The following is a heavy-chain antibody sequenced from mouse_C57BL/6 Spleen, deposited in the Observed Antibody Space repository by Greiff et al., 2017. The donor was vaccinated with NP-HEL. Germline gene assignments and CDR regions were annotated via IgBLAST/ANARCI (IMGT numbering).Heavy chain of an antibody. Sequence: EVQLQQSGPELVKPGASVKISCKASGYSFTGYYMNWVKQSPEKSLEWIGEINPSTGGTTYNQKFKAKATLTVDKSSSTAYMQLKSLTSEDSAVYYCARARSGYGGVYFDYWGQGTTLTVSS. D-gene: IGHD3-2*02. J-gene: IGHJ2*01. CDR2: INPSTGGT. V-gene: IGHV1-42*01. CDR3: ARARSGYGGVYFDY. CDR1: GYSFTGYY.